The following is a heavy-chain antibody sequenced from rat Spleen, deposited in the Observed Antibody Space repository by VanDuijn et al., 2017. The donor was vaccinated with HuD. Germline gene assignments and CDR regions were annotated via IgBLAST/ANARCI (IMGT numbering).Heavy chain of an antibody. Sequence: EVQLVESDGGLVQPGRYPKLSCATPGFTFSDLSIAWVRPAPTKRLEWVSTASYDGSRTYYRDSVKGRFTISRYNGKSILYLEMNSLRSEDKATYCCTMRNPDFDYWGQGVMVTVSS. CDR2: ASYDGSRT. CDR1: GFTFSDLS. J-gene: IGHJ2*01. CDR3: TMRNPDFDY. V-gene: IGHV5-20*01. D-gene: IGHD3-8*01.